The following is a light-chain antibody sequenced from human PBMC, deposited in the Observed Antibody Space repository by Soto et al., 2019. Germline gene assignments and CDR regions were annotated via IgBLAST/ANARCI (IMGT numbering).Light chain of an antibody. J-gene: IGKJ1*01. CDR1: QNINGW. CDR2: KAS. V-gene: IGKV1-5*03. Sequence: DIQMTQSPSTLSASVGDRVTITCRASQNINGWLAWYQQKPGKAPKLLIYKASSLESGVPSRFSGSGSGTEFTLTISIQQPDDFATYDCQQYNSYSTFGQGNKVEIK. CDR3: QQYNSYST.